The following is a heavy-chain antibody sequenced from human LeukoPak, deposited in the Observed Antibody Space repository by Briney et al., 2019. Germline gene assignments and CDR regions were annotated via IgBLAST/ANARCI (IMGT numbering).Heavy chain of an antibody. Sequence: SGGSLRLSCAASGFTFSSYAMHWVRQAPGKGLEWAAVISYDGSNKYYADSVKGRFTISRDNSKNTLYLQMNSLRAEDTAVYYCAREGYYYDSSGYYDYWGQGTLVTVSS. D-gene: IGHD3-22*01. CDR3: AREGYYYDSSGYYDY. CDR2: ISYDGSNK. CDR1: GFTFSSYA. V-gene: IGHV3-30-3*01. J-gene: IGHJ4*02.